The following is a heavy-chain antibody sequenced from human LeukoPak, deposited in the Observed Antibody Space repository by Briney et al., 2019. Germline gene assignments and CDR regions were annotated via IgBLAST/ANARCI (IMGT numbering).Heavy chain of an antibody. J-gene: IGHJ6*02. Sequence: SETLSLTCTVSGGSISNNNYYWGWIRQPPGRGLEWIVSIHNGGSTYYNPSLKSRVTISVDTSKNQFSLKLSSVTAADTAVYYCARERITMVRGTDGMDVWGQGTTVTVSS. D-gene: IGHD3-10*01. CDR2: IHNGGST. CDR1: GGSISNNNYY. CDR3: ARERITMVRGTDGMDV. V-gene: IGHV4-39*07.